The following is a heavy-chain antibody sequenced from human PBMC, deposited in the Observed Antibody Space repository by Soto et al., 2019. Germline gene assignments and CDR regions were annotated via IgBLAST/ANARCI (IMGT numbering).Heavy chain of an antibody. Sequence: GGSLRLSCAASGFTFSSYAMHWVRQAPGKGLEWVAVISYDGSNKYYADSVKGRFTISRDNSKNTLYLQMNSLRAEDTAVYYCARDSTGITMIVVDHPHTPDYWGQGTLVTVSS. V-gene: IGHV3-30-3*01. CDR1: GFTFSSYA. D-gene: IGHD3-22*01. CDR3: ARDSTGITMIVVDHPHTPDY. CDR2: ISYDGSNK. J-gene: IGHJ4*02.